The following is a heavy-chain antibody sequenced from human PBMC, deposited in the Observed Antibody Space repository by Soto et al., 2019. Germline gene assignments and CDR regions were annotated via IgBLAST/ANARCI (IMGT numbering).Heavy chain of an antibody. V-gene: IGHV1-3*01. D-gene: IGHD6-13*01. CDR2: INAGNGNT. CDR3: ARGPEIYSSSWYGYDY. Sequence: QVQLVQSGAEVEKPGASVKVSCKASGYTFTSYAMHWVRQAPGQRLEWMGWINAGNGNTKYSQKFQGRVTITRDTSASTAYMALSSLRSEDTAVYYCARGPEIYSSSWYGYDYWGQGTLVTVSS. CDR1: GYTFTSYA. J-gene: IGHJ4*02.